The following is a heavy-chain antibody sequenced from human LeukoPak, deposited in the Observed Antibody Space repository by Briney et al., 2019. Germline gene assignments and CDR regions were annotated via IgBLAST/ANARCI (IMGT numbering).Heavy chain of an antibody. CDR3: ARVYYASWSGQPLSQHWLDP. CDR1: GFTFRDYY. D-gene: IGHD3-3*01. J-gene: IGHJ5*02. Sequence: GGSLRLSCTASGFTFRDYYVTWIRQAPGKGLEWVSYIRSTGSSTAYADSVKGRFAVSRDNAKNSLYLQMNGLRVEDTAIYYCARVYYASWSGQPLSQHWLDPWGQGTLVTVSS. V-gene: IGHV3-11*04. CDR2: IRSTGSST.